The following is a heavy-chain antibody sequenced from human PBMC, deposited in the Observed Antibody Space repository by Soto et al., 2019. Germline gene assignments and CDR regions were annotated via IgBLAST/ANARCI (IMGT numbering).Heavy chain of an antibody. V-gene: IGHV4-31*03. Sequence: QVQLQESGPGLVKPSQTLSLTCTVSGGSISSGGYYWSWIRQHPGKGLEWIGYIYYSGSTYYNPTHKGRVTISVDTSKNQFSLKLSSVTAADTAVYYCARWFGEFKLFDYWGQGTLVTVSS. CDR3: ARWFGEFKLFDY. D-gene: IGHD3-10*01. CDR1: GGSISSGGYY. CDR2: IYYSGST. J-gene: IGHJ4*02.